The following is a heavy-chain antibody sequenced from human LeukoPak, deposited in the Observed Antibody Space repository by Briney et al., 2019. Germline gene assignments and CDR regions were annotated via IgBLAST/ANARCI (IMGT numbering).Heavy chain of an antibody. D-gene: IGHD2-2*01. CDR2: MNEYGTEK. Sequence: GGSLRLSCAASGFTFSKYWMNWVRQAPGKGLEWVSNMNEYGTEKYYVDSVRGRFTISRDNAENSLFLHMNSLRVEDTAVYRCARVPYGSRVNVIDSWGPGILVTVSS. J-gene: IGHJ4*02. CDR1: GFTFSKYW. CDR3: ARVPYGSRVNVIDS. V-gene: IGHV3-7*01.